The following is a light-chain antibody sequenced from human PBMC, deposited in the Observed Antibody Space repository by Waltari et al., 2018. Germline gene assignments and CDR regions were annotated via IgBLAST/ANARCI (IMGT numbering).Light chain of an antibody. CDR3: QQRSNWPRT. CDR1: QRVSSS. V-gene: IGKV3-11*01. CDR2: NAA. J-gene: IGKJ1*01. Sequence: EIVLTYSLATLSLSPGDRATLHCRSSQRVSSSLAWYQQKPGQAPRLLIYNAANRATGIPDRFSGSGSGTDFTITISSLEPEDFAVYYCQQRSNWPRTFGQGTKVEIK.